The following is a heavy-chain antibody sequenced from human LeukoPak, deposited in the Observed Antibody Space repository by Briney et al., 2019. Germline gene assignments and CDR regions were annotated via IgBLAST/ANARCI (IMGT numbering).Heavy chain of an antibody. J-gene: IGHJ4*02. V-gene: IGHV3-23*01. Sequence: RGSLRLSCEASGVTFSSYVMSWVRQAPGKGPEWVSGISGSGGGTYYADSVKGRFAISRDNSKNTLYLQMNSLRAEDTAVYYCARDYTFWGQGTLVTVSS. D-gene: IGHD3-16*01. CDR3: ARDYTF. CDR2: ISGSGGGT. CDR1: GVTFSSYV.